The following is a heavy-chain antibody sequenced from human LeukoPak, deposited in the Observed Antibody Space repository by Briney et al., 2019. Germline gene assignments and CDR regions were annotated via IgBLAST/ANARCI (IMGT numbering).Heavy chain of an antibody. V-gene: IGHV1-69*13. Sequence: ASVKVSCKASGGTFSSYAISWVRQAPGQGLAWMGGIIPIFGTASYAQKFQGRVTITADESTSTAYMELSSLRSEDTAVYYCARVGDYYDSSGYSPFDIWGQGTMVTVSS. D-gene: IGHD3-22*01. CDR3: ARVGDYYDSSGYSPFDI. J-gene: IGHJ3*02. CDR2: IIPIFGTA. CDR1: GGTFSSYA.